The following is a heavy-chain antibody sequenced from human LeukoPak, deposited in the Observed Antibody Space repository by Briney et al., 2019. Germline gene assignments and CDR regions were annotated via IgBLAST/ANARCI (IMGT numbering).Heavy chain of an antibody. J-gene: IGHJ5*02. CDR3: ARDGSGWIWFDP. D-gene: IGHD6-19*01. Sequence: PSETLSLTCSVSGGSLSSYYWGWIRQPPGEGLEWIGNIYYSGSTYYNPSLKSRVTISVDTSENQFSLKLTSVTAADTAVYYCARDGSGWIWFDPWGQGTLVTVSS. CDR1: GGSLSSYY. CDR2: IYYSGST. V-gene: IGHV4-39*07.